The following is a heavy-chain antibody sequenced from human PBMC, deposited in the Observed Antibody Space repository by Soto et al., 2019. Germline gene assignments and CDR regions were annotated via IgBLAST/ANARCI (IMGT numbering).Heavy chain of an antibody. CDR2: ISGSGGST. J-gene: IGHJ4*02. CDR1: GFTFSSYA. D-gene: IGHD3-3*01. Sequence: QAGGSLRLSCAASGFTFSSYAMSWVRQAPGRGLEWVSAISGSGGSTYYADSVKGRFTISRDNSKNTLYLQMNSLRAEDTAVYYCAKETPTLYYDFWSGYSSRLDYWGQGTLVTVSS. CDR3: AKETPTLYYDFWSGYSSRLDY. V-gene: IGHV3-23*01.